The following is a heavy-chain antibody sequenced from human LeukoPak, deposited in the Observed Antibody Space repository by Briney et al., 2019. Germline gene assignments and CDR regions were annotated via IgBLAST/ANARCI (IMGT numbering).Heavy chain of an antibody. J-gene: IGHJ4*02. Sequence: KTSETLSLTCTVPGGSISSFYWNWIRQPPGKGLEWIGYIYYSGSTNYNPSLKSRVTISVDTSKNQFSLKLSSVTAADTAVYYCARGADSSGYYSIFYFDYWGQGTLVTVSS. D-gene: IGHD3-22*01. CDR3: ARGADSSGYYSIFYFDY. CDR2: IYYSGST. V-gene: IGHV4-59*01. CDR1: GGSISSFY.